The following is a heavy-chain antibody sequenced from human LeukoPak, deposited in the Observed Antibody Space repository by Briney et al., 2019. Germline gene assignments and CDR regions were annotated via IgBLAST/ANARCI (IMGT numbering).Heavy chain of an antibody. D-gene: IGHD5-18*01. CDR3: AATWIQLFLGGMDV. J-gene: IGHJ6*02. Sequence: SETLSLTCTVSGGSISRGGYYWSWIRQHPGKGLEWIGYIYYSGSTYYNPSVKSRVTISVDTSKNQFSLKLSSVTAADTAVYYCAATWIQLFLGGMDVWGQGTTVTVSS. CDR1: GGSISRGGYY. CDR2: IYYSGST. V-gene: IGHV4-31*03.